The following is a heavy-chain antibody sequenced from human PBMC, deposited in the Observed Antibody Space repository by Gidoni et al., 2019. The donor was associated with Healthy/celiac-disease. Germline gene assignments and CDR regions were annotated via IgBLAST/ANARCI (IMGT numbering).Heavy chain of an antibody. V-gene: IGHV3-21*01. CDR3: ARETGAGELFAN. Sequence: EVQLVESGGGLVKPGGSLRLSCAASGFTFSSYSRNWVRQAPGKGLEWVSSISSSSSYIYYADSVKCRFTISRDNAKNSLYLQMNSLRAEDTAVYYCARETGAGELFANWGQGTLVTVSS. CDR2: ISSSSSYI. J-gene: IGHJ4*02. D-gene: IGHD3-10*01. CDR1: GFTFSSYS.